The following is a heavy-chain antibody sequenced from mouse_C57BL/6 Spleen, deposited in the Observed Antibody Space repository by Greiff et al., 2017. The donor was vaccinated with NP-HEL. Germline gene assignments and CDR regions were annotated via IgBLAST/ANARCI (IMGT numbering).Heavy chain of an antibody. CDR2: IYPGSGST. V-gene: IGHV1-55*01. J-gene: IGHJ1*03. D-gene: IGHD2-1*01. Sequence: QVQLQQPGAELVKPGASVKMSCKASGYTFTSYWITWVKQRPGQGLEWIGDIYPGSGSTNYNEKFKSKATLTVDTSSSTAYMQLSSLTSEDSAVYYCARGGVYYGNYDWYFDVWGTGTTVTVSS. CDR1: GYTFTSYW. CDR3: ARGGVYYGNYDWYFDV.